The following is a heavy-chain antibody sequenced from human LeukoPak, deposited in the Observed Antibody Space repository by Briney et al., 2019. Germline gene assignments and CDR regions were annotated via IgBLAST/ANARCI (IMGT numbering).Heavy chain of an antibody. Sequence: GGSLRLSCAASGFTFNSYAMNWVRQAPGKGLEWVSTISGGSGNKYYTDSVKGRFSISRDNSKNTLYLQLDSLRAEDTAVYYCARDTDCDYWGQGTLVTVSS. CDR2: ISGGSGNK. V-gene: IGHV3-23*01. J-gene: IGHJ4*02. CDR3: ARDTDCDY. D-gene: IGHD5-18*01. CDR1: GFTFNSYA.